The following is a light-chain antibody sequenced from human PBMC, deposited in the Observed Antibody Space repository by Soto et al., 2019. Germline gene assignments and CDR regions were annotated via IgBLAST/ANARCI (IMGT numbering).Light chain of an antibody. CDR3: KQYNNWPPWT. CDR1: QSVSSN. J-gene: IGKJ1*01. CDR2: GAS. Sequence: EIVMTQSPATLSVSPGERATLSCRASQSVSSNLAWYQQKPGQSPRLLIYGASTRATGIPVSFSGSGSGTQFTLTISSLQSEDFAVYYCKQYNNWPPWTFGRGTKVEIK. V-gene: IGKV3-15*01.